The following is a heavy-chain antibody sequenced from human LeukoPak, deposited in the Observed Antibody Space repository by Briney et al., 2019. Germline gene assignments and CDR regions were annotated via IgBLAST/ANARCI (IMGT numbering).Heavy chain of an antibody. CDR1: GFTFSSYS. CDR2: ISTSSSYI. Sequence: GGSLRLSCAASGFTFSSYSMNWVRQAPGKGLEWVSFISTSSSYIYYADSLKGRFTISRDNAKKSLYLQINSLRAEDTAVYYCARVTRGGYDGYFDYWGQGTLDTVSS. J-gene: IGHJ4*02. V-gene: IGHV3-21*01. D-gene: IGHD5-12*01. CDR3: ARVTRGGYDGYFDY.